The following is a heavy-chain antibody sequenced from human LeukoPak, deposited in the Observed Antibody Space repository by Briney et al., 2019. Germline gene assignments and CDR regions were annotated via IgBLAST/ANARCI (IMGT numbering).Heavy chain of an antibody. J-gene: IGHJ5*02. CDR1: GASVYSDSYY. Sequence: SETLSLTCTVSGASVYSDSYYWSWIRQPPGKGLEWIGYIYYSGSTNYNPSLKSRVTISVDTSKNQFSLKLSSVTAADTAVYYCARGGYSYGYDWFDPWGQGTLVTVSS. CDR2: IYYSGST. D-gene: IGHD5-18*01. CDR3: ARGGYSYGYDWFDP. V-gene: IGHV4-61*01.